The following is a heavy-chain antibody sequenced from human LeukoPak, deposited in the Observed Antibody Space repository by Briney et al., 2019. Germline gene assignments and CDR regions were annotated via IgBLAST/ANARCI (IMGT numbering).Heavy chain of an antibody. Sequence: GGSLRLSCAVSGFSFRNYAMHWVRQAPGKGLEWVAVTSNDESNKYYADSVKGRFTISRDNSKNTLYLQMNSLRPEDTAVYYCARGGCSSTSCYRSRLYYFDYWGQGTLVTVSS. CDR3: ARGGCSSTSCYRSRLYYFDY. D-gene: IGHD2-2*01. CDR1: GFSFRNYA. CDR2: TSNDESNK. J-gene: IGHJ4*02. V-gene: IGHV3-30*04.